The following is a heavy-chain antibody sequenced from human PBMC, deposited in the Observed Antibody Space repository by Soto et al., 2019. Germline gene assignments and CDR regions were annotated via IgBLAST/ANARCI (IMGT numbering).Heavy chain of an antibody. CDR1: GGSVSSGSYY. CDR3: ARDTRFGDSDY. D-gene: IGHD3-10*01. Sequence: QVQLQESGPGLVKPSETLSLTCTVSGGSVSSGSYYWSWIRQPPGKGLEWIGYIYYSGSTNYNPSRKSRVTISVDTSKNQFSLKLSSVTAADTAVYYCARDTRFGDSDYWGQGTLVTVSS. J-gene: IGHJ4*02. V-gene: IGHV4-61*01. CDR2: IYYSGST.